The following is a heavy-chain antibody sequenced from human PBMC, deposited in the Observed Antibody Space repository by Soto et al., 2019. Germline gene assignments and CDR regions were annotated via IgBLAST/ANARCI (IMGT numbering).Heavy chain of an antibody. J-gene: IGHJ6*02. CDR3: AREAREIIGVATDLGV. Sequence: QVQLVQSGAEVKKPGASVRVSCKASPYTFTSHGITWVRLAPGQGLEWMGWINTYNGNTNYAQKLQGRVTMTTDTSTSTVDTELRSLRSDDAAVYYCAREAREIIGVATDLGVWGQGTTVIVSS. CDR2: INTYNGNT. D-gene: IGHD2-21*01. V-gene: IGHV1-18*01. CDR1: PYTFTSHG.